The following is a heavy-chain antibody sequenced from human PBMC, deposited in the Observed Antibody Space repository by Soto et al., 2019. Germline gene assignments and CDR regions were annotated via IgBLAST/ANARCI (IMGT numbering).Heavy chain of an antibody. D-gene: IGHD3-22*01. J-gene: IGHJ3*01. V-gene: IGHV3-15*01. CDR2: IKRNVDGATT. Sequence: PGGSLRLSCAASGFNFNDDWISWVRQAPGKGLEWVGRIKRNVDGATTDYASPVNGRFTILRDAPNNIVLLQMKSLKAEDSGMYFCGKENYYETAGHYQGVFPVWGQGTMVTVSS. CDR1: GFNFNDDW. CDR3: GKENYYETAGHYQGVFPV.